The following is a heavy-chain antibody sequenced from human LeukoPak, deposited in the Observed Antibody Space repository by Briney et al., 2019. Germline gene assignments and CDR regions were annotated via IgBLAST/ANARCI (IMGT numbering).Heavy chain of an antibody. J-gene: IGHJ4*02. D-gene: IGHD3-3*01. CDR1: GFTLSSYS. V-gene: IGHV3-48*01. CDR2: ISSSSITI. CDR3: ARVGVYTIFGVVIDYFDY. Sequence: PGGSLRLSYAASGFTLSSYSMNWVRQAPGEGLECVSYISSSSITIYYADSVKGLFTISRDNAKNSLYLQMNSLRAEDTAVYYCARVGVYTIFGVVIDYFDYWGQGTLVTVSS.